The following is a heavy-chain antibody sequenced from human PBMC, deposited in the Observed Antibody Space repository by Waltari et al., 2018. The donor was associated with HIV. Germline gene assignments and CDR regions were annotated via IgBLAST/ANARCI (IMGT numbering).Heavy chain of an antibody. CDR2: INHSGIN. J-gene: IGHJ4*02. CDR3: ARALVAGAGDYYFDY. CDR1: GGSFSGYY. D-gene: IGHD6-19*01. V-gene: IGHV4-34*01. Sequence: QVQLQQWGTGLLKPSETLSLTCAAYGGSFSGYYWSWIRQPPGKGLEWIGEINHSGINNSHPSLESRVTISVDTSKNQLSLKLSSVTAADTAVYYCARALVAGAGDYYFDYWGQGTLVTVSS.